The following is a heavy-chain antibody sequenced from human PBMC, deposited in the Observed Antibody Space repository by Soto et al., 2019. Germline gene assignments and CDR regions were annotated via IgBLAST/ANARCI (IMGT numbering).Heavy chain of an antibody. Sequence: QVQLQESGPGLVKPSETLSLTCTVSGGSISSYYWSWIRQPPGKGLEWIGYIYYSGSTNYNPSLKSRVTISVDTSKNHFSLKLSSVTAADTDVYYCARRYGGNFDFWGQGTLVTVSS. D-gene: IGHD1-26*01. CDR3: ARRYGGNFDF. V-gene: IGHV4-59*01. CDR1: GGSISSYY. CDR2: IYYSGST. J-gene: IGHJ4*02.